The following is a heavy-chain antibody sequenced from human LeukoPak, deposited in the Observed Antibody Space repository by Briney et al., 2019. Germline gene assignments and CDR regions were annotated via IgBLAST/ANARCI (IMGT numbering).Heavy chain of an antibody. V-gene: IGHV3-30*04. Sequence: GGSLRLSCAASGFTFSTYEMHWVRQAPGKGLEWVAVISHDGNDQYYGDSVKGRFTISRDNSKNALYLQMNSLRLEDTAVYYCARDRNYSRTSCFNAFDVWGQGTMAIVSS. D-gene: IGHD2-2*01. CDR1: GFTFSTYE. J-gene: IGHJ3*01. CDR2: ISHDGNDQ. CDR3: ARDRNYSRTSCFNAFDV.